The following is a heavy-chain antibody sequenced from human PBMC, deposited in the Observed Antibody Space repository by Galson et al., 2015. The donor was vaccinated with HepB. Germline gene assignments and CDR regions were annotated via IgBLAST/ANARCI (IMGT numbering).Heavy chain of an antibody. V-gene: IGHV3-30-3*01. CDR3: ARDLMKSGYSSSWPHY. Sequence: SLRLSCAASGFTFSSYAMHWVRQAPGKGLEWVAVISYDGSNRYYADSVKGRFTISRDNSKNTLYLQMNSLRAEDTAVYYCARDLMKSGYSSSWPHYWGQGTLVTVSS. CDR2: ISYDGSNR. CDR1: GFTFSSYA. J-gene: IGHJ4*02. D-gene: IGHD6-13*01.